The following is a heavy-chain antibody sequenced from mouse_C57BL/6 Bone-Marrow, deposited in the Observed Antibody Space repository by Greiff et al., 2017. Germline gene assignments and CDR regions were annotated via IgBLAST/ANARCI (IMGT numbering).Heavy chain of an antibody. CDR2: INPNYGST. V-gene: IGHV1-39*01. J-gene: IGHJ2*01. CDR3: AREGYYGYYLDY. D-gene: IGHD1-1*01. Sequence: EVQLQQSGPELVKPGASVKISCKASGYSFTDYNMNWVQQSPGKSLEWIGVINPNYGSTSYHQKFKGKATLTVDQSSSTAYLQLNSLTSENFAVYYCAREGYYGYYLDYWGQGTTLTVSS. CDR1: GYSFTDYN.